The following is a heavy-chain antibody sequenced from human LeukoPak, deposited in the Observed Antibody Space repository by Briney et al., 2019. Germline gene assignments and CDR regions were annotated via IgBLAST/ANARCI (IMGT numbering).Heavy chain of an antibody. V-gene: IGHV3-74*01. CDR3: ARKTWDSSGYYCLDY. CDR1: GFTFSRNW. Sequence: PGGSLRLSCAASGFTFSRNWMHWIRQAPGKGLVWVSHINSDGSSISYADSVKGRFTISRDNAKNSLYLQMNSLRDEDTAVYYCARKTWDSSGYYCLDYWGQGTLVTVSS. J-gene: IGHJ4*02. CDR2: INSDGSSI. D-gene: IGHD3-22*01.